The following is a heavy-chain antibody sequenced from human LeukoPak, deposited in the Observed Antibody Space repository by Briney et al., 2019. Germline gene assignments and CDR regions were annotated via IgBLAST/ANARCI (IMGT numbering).Heavy chain of an antibody. CDR1: GYSICSGYY. CDR3: ARQGSVWYISSPFDY. Sequence: PSETLSLTCVVSGYSICSGYYWGWSRQPPGKGLEWIGSIYQSGTTYYNPSLRRRVTISVDTSKNQFSLNLSSVTATDTAVYYCARQGSVWYISSPFDYCGQGTLVSVSS. CDR2: IYQSGTT. J-gene: IGHJ4*02. D-gene: IGHD6-19*01. V-gene: IGHV4-38-2*01.